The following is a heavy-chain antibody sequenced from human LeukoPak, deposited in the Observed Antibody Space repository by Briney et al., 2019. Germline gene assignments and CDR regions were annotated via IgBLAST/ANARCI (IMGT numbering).Heavy chain of an antibody. CDR2: IWSDGTEK. CDR1: GFTYSHFG. D-gene: IGHD4-11*01. V-gene: IGHV3-33*06. CDR3: AKDAQRGFDYSNSLEY. J-gene: IGHJ4*02. Sequence: PTGGSLRLSCAGSGFTYSHFGMHWVRQAPGKGLEWVAVIWSDGTEKYYGDAVKGRFTISRDNSRNTVYLQMNNLRDDDTAVYYRAKDAQRGFDYSNSLEYWGQGTLVIVSS.